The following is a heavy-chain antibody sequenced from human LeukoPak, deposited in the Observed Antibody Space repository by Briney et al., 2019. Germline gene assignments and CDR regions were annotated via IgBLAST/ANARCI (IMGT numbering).Heavy chain of an antibody. V-gene: IGHV4-59*01. Sequence: SETLSLTCTVSGGSISSYYWSWIRQPPGKGLEWIGYIYYSGSTNYNPSLKSRVTISVDTSKNQFSLKLSSVTAADTAVYYCAREGRGGSSWYVDYWGQGTLVTVSS. CDR2: IYYSGST. CDR3: AREGRGGSSWYVDY. D-gene: IGHD6-13*01. CDR1: GGSISSYY. J-gene: IGHJ4*02.